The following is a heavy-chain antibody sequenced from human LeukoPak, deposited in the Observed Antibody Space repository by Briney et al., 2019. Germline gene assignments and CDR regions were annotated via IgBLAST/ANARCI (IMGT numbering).Heavy chain of an antibody. D-gene: IGHD6-13*01. Sequence: GGSLRLSCAASGFTFSSYAMSWVRQAPGQGLEWVSGISGSGGNTYYADSVQGRFTISRDNSNNTLYLQMNSLRAEDTAVYYCARHSRGRWYVFDYWGQGTLGNVS. CDR1: GFTFSSYA. J-gene: IGHJ4*02. CDR3: ARHSRGRWYVFDY. V-gene: IGHV3-23*01. CDR2: ISGSGGNT.